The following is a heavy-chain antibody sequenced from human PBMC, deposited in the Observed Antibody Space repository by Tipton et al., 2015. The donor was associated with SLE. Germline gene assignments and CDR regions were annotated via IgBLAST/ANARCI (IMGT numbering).Heavy chain of an antibody. V-gene: IGHV4-4*02. J-gene: IGHJ4*02. CDR1: GGSISSNSW. D-gene: IGHD6-13*01. CDR3: ASRGSAAARDY. Sequence: TLSLTCAVSGGSISSNSWWTWVRQPPGKGLEWIGEIYHSGSTNYNPSLKSRVTISVDKSKNQFSLKLSSVTAADTAVYYCASRGSAAARDYWGQGTLVTVSS. CDR2: IYHSGST.